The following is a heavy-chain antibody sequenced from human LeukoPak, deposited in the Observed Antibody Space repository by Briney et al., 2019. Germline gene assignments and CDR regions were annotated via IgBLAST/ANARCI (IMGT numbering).Heavy chain of an antibody. CDR2: IIPIFGTT. CDR1: GGTFSSHA. J-gene: IGHJ4*02. CDR3: ARGDSGYDYGFDN. V-gene: IGHV1-69*05. Sequence: ASVKVSCKASGGTFSSHAISWVRQAPGQGLEWLGGIIPIFGTTNYAQKFQGRVTITTDESTSTGYMELRSLRSDDTAVYYCARGDSGYDYGFDNWGQGTLVTVSS. D-gene: IGHD5-12*01.